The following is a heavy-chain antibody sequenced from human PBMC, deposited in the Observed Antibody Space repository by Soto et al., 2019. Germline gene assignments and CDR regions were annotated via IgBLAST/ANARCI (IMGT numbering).Heavy chain of an antibody. V-gene: IGHV3-23*01. CDR1: GFTFSSYA. CDR2: ISGSGDST. Sequence: PGGSLRLSCAASGFTFSSYAMSWVRQAPGKGLEWVSAISGSGDSTYYADSVKGRFTISRDNSKNTLYLQMNSLRAEDTAVYYCAKDFTGPLAFAPWGQGTLVTVSS. J-gene: IGHJ5*02. CDR3: AKDFTGPLAFAP.